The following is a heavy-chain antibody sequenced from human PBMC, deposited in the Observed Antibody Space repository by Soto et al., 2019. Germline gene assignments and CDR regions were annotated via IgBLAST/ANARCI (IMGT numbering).Heavy chain of an antibody. J-gene: IGHJ6*03. CDR1: GFTFDDYV. CDR3: ARLKRTMVRGGDPDYYYYMDV. D-gene: IGHD3-10*01. CDR2: ISWNSGSI. V-gene: IGHV3-9*01. Sequence: EVQLVESGGGLVQPGRSLRLSCAASGFTFDDYVMHWVRQAPGKGLEWVSGISWNSGSIGYADSVKGRFTISRDNAKNSLYLQMNSLRAEDTALYYCARLKRTMVRGGDPDYYYYMDVWGKGTTVTVSS.